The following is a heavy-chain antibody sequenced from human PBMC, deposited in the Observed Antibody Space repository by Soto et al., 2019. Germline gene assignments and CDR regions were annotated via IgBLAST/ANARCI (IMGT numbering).Heavy chain of an antibody. Sequence: GAQGKGSFKASGYTFSNYYMQWVRQAPGQGLEWMGIINPSGGGTTYSQQFQGRVTLTTDPSTRTVFMELSSLTSEDTAVYYCGRGRTPNYWG. CDR2: INPSGGGT. CDR3: GRGRTPNY. CDR1: GYTFSNYY. J-gene: IGHJ4*01. V-gene: IGHV1-46*01. D-gene: IGHD1-7*01.